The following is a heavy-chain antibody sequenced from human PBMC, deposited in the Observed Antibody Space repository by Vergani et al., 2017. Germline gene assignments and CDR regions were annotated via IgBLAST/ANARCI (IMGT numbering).Heavy chain of an antibody. Sequence: QEQLVQSGSELKKPGASVKVSCKASGYSFNNYAIHWVRQAPGQGLEWMGWINPTTGNPTYAQAFTGPFVFSLDTSISTAYLQIGSLKAEDTAVYFCARAKRRRLAVGATDSWGQGTLLTVSS. CDR3: ARAKRRRLAVGATDS. CDR2: INPTTGNP. J-gene: IGHJ4*02. V-gene: IGHV7-4-1*01. D-gene: IGHD6-19*01. CDR1: GYSFNNYA.